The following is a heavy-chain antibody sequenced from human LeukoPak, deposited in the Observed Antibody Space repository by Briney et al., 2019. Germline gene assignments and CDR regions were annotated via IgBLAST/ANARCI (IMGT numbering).Heavy chain of an antibody. CDR3: ARVIGGAAAHHRYNWFDP. Sequence: SETLSLTCAVYGGSFSGYYWSWIRQPPGKGLGWIGEINHSGSTNYNPSLKSRVTISVDTSKNQFSLKLSSVTAADTAVYYCARVIGGAAAHHRYNWFDPWGQGTLVTVSS. V-gene: IGHV4-34*01. CDR2: INHSGST. D-gene: IGHD6-13*01. CDR1: GGSFSGYY. J-gene: IGHJ5*02.